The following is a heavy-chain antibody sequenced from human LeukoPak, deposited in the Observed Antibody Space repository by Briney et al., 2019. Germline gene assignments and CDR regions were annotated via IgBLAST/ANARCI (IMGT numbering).Heavy chain of an antibody. Sequence: PSETLSLTCAVYGGSFSGYYWSWIRQPPGKGLEWIGEINHSGSTNYNPSLKSRVTISVDTSKNQFSLKLSSVTAADTAVYYCARGGIGSGNWFDPWGQGTLVTVSS. CDR3: ARGGIGSGNWFDP. J-gene: IGHJ5*02. CDR2: INHSGST. CDR1: GGSFSGYY. V-gene: IGHV4-34*01. D-gene: IGHD3-10*01.